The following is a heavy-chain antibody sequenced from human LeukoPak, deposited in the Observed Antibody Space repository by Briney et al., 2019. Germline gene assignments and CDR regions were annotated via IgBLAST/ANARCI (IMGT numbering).Heavy chain of an antibody. CDR3: ARSALPERRIRSSSWYYFEY. CDR2: IYHSGST. D-gene: IGHD6-13*01. J-gene: IGHJ4*02. CDR1: GGSISSGGYS. V-gene: IGHV4-30-2*01. Sequence: KPSETLSLTCAVSGGSISSGGYSWSWIRQPPGKGLEWIGYIYHSGSTYYNPSLKSRVTISVDRSKNQFSLKLSSVTAADTAVYYCARSALPERRIRSSSWYYFEYWGQGTLVTVSS.